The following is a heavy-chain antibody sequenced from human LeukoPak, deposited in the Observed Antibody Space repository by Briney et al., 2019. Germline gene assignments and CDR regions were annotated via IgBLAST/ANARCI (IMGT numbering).Heavy chain of an antibody. Sequence: GGSLRLSCAASGVTFRNAWMTWVRQAPGRGLEWVGRSISRSGGVITEYAAPVKGRFTISRDDSRNTVYLQMNSLKIEDTAVYYCSAYYNGRGDYWGQGTLVTVSS. CDR3: SAYYNGRGDY. D-gene: IGHD3-10*01. CDR2: SISRSGGVIT. J-gene: IGHJ4*02. V-gene: IGHV3-15*01. CDR1: GVTFRNAW.